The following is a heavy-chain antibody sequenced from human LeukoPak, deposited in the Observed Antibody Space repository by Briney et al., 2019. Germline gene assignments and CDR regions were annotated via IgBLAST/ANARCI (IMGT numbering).Heavy chain of an antibody. J-gene: IGHJ4*02. CDR1: GVSIGSGGYY. V-gene: IGHV4-31*03. Sequence: SETLSLTCTVSGVSIGSGGYYWSWVRQHPGKGLEWIGHVSYSGSTYYNPSLNSRVTISVGTSKTQFSLKLSSVTAADTAVYYCARVRGYSYGELDYWGLGSLVTVSS. CDR2: VSYSGST. D-gene: IGHD5-18*01. CDR3: ARVRGYSYGELDY.